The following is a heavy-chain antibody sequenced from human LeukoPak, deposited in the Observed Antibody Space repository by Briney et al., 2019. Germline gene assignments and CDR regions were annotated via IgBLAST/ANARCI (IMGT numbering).Heavy chain of an antibody. Sequence: GGSLRLSCAASGFTFSDYGMHWVRQAPGKGVEWVAPIWYDENNKYYADSVKGRFTISRDNSKNTLYLQMNSLRAEDTAVYYCARSSIGIAAAGTFPGYWGQGTLVTVSS. CDR1: GFTFSDYG. CDR3: ARSSIGIAAAGTFPGY. V-gene: IGHV3-33*01. CDR2: IWYDENNK. D-gene: IGHD6-13*01. J-gene: IGHJ4*02.